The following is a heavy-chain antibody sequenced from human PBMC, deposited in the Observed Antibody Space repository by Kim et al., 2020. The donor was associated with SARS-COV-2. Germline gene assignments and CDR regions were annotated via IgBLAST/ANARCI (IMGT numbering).Heavy chain of an antibody. CDR1: GFTFSDYY. J-gene: IGHJ5*02. D-gene: IGHD3-10*01. V-gene: IGHV3-11*04. CDR3: ARVRERGNIRGNGFDP. CDR2: ISGSGSII. Sequence: GGSLRLSCAASGFTFSDYYMSWIRQAPGKGLEWVSYISGSGSIIYYADSVKGRFTSSRDNAKNSLYLQMNSLRAEDTAVYHCARVRERGNIRGNGFDPWGQGTLVTVSS.